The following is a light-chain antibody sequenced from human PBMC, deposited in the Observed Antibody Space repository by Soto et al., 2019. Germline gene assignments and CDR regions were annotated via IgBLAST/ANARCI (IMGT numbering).Light chain of an antibody. CDR1: QSISTW. V-gene: IGKV1-5*01. CDR3: QQYNSLLFT. Sequence: DIQMTQSPSTLSASVGDRVTITCRASQSISTWLAWYQQKPGKAPKLLIYDASSLESGVPSRFSGSGSGTEFTLTINSLQPDDFASYYCQQYNSLLFTFGPGTKVDIK. J-gene: IGKJ3*01. CDR2: DAS.